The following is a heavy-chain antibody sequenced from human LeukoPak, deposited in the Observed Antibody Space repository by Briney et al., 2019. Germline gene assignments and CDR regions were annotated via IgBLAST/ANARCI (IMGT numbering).Heavy chain of an antibody. CDR1: GGSISSGGYY. Sequence: SETLSLTCTVSGGSISSGGYYWSWIRQHPGKGLEWIRYIYYSGSTYYNPSLKSRVTISVDTSKNQFSLKLSSVTAADTAVYYCARDRFHCSSTSCYTLPYMDVWGKGTTVTVSS. CDR3: ARDRFHCSSTSCYTLPYMDV. D-gene: IGHD2-2*02. V-gene: IGHV4-31*03. CDR2: IYYSGST. J-gene: IGHJ6*03.